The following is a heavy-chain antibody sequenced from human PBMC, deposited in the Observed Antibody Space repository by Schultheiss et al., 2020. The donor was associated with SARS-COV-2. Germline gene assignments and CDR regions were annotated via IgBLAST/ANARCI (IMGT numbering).Heavy chain of an antibody. CDR2: ISSSGYTI. J-gene: IGHJ4*02. V-gene: IGHV3-48*03. CDR3: ARNAARLITRAQFDY. CDR1: GINFDDYA. D-gene: IGHD6-6*01. Sequence: GGSLRLSCAASGINFDDYAMNWVRQAPGKGLEWVSYISSSGYTIYYADSVKGRFTISRDNAKNSLYLQMNSLRAEDTAVYYCARNAARLITRAQFDYWGQGTLVTVSS.